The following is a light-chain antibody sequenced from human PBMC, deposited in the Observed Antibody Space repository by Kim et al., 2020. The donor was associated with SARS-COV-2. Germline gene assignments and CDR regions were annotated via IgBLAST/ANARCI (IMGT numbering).Light chain of an antibody. Sequence: DIQLTQSPSFLSASVGDRVTITCRASQGISSYLAWYQQKPGKAPKLLIYAASTLQSGVPSRFSGSGSGTEFTLTISSLQPEDFATYYCQLLNTYPRLTFGGGTKLEIK. J-gene: IGKJ4*01. V-gene: IGKV1-9*01. CDR3: QLLNTYPRLT. CDR2: AAS. CDR1: QGISSY.